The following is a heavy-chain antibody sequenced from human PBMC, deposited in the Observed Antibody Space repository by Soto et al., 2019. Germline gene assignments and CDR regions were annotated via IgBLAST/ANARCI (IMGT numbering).Heavy chain of an antibody. V-gene: IGHV4-31*03. CDR3: ARDNSGGYSGGLSI. D-gene: IGHD3-22*01. Sequence: QVQLQELGPGLVKPSQTLSLTCTVSGGSITSGAYYWNWVRHHPGKGLEWVGHIYHSGTTNYNPSLKSRLTISVDTSKNQFSLKLSSVTPADTAVYFCARDNSGGYSGGLSIWGQGTLVTVSS. J-gene: IGHJ4*02. CDR1: GGSITSGAYY. CDR2: IYHSGTT.